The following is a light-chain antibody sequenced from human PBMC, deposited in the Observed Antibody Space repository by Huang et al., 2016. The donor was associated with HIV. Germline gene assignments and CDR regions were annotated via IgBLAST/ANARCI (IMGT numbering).Light chain of an antibody. CDR3: QQRYNWPPIT. CDR1: QRVTTY. V-gene: IGKV3-11*01. Sequence: EILLTQSPVTLSLSPGERATLSCRASQRVTTYLAWYQRKPGQAPRLLIYDASNRATGIPARFSGSGSGTDFTLTISSLEPEDFAVYYCQQRYNWPPITFGQGTRLEIK. J-gene: IGKJ5*01. CDR2: DAS.